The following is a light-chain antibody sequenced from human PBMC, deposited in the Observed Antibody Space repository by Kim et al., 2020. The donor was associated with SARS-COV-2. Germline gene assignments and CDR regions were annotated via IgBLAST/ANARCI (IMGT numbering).Light chain of an antibody. Sequence: GKTVTISCTRSSGSIASSYVQWYQQRPGSAPTTVIYEDNKRPSGVPDRFSGSIDSSSNSASLTISGLKTEDEADYYCQSYDSTYVVFGGGTQLTVL. J-gene: IGLJ2*01. V-gene: IGLV6-57*03. CDR3: QSYDSTYVV. CDR2: EDN. CDR1: SGSIASSY.